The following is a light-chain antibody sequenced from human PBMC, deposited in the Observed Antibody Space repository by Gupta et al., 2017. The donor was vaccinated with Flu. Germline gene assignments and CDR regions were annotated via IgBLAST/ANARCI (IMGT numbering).Light chain of an antibody. Sequence: EIQMTQSPSFVSASIGDRVTITCRASQHIDTWLAWYQQKPGKAPKLLIYAASTLQSGVPSRFSGSGYGTDFTLTISSRQPEDFATYYCQQANSFPPLTFGQGTRLEIK. CDR1: QHIDTW. CDR2: AAS. CDR3: QQANSFPPLT. V-gene: IGKV1-12*01. J-gene: IGKJ5*01.